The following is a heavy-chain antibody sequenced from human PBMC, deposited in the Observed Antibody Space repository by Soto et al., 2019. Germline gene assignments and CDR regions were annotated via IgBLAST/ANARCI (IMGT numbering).Heavy chain of an antibody. CDR1: GYAFGSFG. D-gene: IGHD1-26*01. CDR3: ARDVRVGANMDASGI. CDR2: ISTYNGKT. J-gene: IGHJ3*02. V-gene: IGHV1-18*01. Sequence: QAQLVQSGAEVKEPGASVKVSCKASGYAFGSFGIAWLRRAPGQGPEWMGWISTYNGKTNFGQKFQDRVTLTTDTSTTRAYMELRSLTSDDTAVYYCARDVRVGANMDASGIWGQGTMVTVSS.